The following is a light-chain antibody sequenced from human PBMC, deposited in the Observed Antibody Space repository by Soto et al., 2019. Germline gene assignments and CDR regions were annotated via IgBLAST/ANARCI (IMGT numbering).Light chain of an antibody. J-gene: IGKJ1*01. CDR1: QSVSSN. V-gene: IGKV3-15*01. CDR3: QQYNNWLT. Sequence: EIVMTQSPPTLSVSPGERATLFCRASQSVSSNLAWYQQKPGQAPRLLIYGASTRATGIPARFSGSGSGTEFTLTISSLQSEDFAVYYCQQYNNWLTFGQGTKV. CDR2: GAS.